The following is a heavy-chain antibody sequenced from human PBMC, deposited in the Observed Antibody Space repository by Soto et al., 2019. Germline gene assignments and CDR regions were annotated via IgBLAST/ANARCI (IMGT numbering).Heavy chain of an antibody. CDR2: INPSGGST. D-gene: IGHD3-16*02. CDR3: ARDTPFMITFGGVIASYYGMVV. CDR1: GYTFTSYY. Sequence: ASVKVSCKASGYTFTSYYMHWVRQAPGQGLEWMGIINPSGGSTSYAQKFQGRVTMTRDTSTSTVYMELSSLRSEDTAVYYCARDTPFMITFGGVIASYYGMVVWGQGTTVTVSS. J-gene: IGHJ6*02. V-gene: IGHV1-46*01.